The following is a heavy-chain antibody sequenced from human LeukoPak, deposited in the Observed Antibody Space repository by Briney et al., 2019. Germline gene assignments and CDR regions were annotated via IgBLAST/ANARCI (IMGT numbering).Heavy chain of an antibody. CDR1: GGSISSSSYY. J-gene: IGHJ4*02. CDR3: ASVRAVAGSYYFDY. Sequence: SETLSLTCTVSGGSISSSSYYWGWIRQPPGKGLEWIGSIYYSGSTYYNPSLKSRVTISVDTSKNQFSLKLSSVTAADTAVYYCASVRAVAGSYYFDYWSQGTLVTVSS. CDR2: IYYSGST. V-gene: IGHV4-39*01. D-gene: IGHD6-19*01.